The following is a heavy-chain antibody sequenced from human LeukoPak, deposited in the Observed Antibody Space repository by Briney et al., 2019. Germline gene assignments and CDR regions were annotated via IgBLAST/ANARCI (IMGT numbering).Heavy chain of an antibody. CDR2: IKEDGSET. Sequence: GGSLRLSCAASGFTFSSFWMAWVRQAPGKGLEWVANIKEDGSETYYVDSLRGRFTISRDNVENSLYLQINSLRVEDTAVYYCGRDSFETDIDYWGQGTLVTVSS. V-gene: IGHV3-7*01. J-gene: IGHJ4*02. D-gene: IGHD1-14*01. CDR3: GRDSFETDIDY. CDR1: GFTFSSFW.